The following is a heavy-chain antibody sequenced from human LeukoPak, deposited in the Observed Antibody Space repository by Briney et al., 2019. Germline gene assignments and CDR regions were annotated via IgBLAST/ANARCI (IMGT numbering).Heavy chain of an antibody. CDR2: INHSGST. V-gene: IGHV4-34*01. Sequence: SETLSLTCAVYGGSFSGYCWSWIRQPPGKGLEWIGEINHSGSTNYNPSLKSRVTISVDTSKNQFSLRLSSVTAADTAVYYCARGPNFDWLSSNYYYYGMDVWGQGTTVTVSS. CDR1: GGSFSGYC. J-gene: IGHJ6*02. CDR3: ARGPNFDWLSSNYYYYGMDV. D-gene: IGHD3-9*01.